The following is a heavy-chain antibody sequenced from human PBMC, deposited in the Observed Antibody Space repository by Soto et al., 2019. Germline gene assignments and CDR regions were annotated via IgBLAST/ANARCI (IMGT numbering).Heavy chain of an antibody. V-gene: IGHV4-4*02. CDR3: ARGGGVYYFDY. CDR2: IYHSGIT. CDR1: GGSISSSNW. J-gene: IGHJ4*02. D-gene: IGHD2-8*02. Sequence: PSETLSLTCAVSGGSISSSNWWSWVRQPPGKGLEWIGEIYHSGITDYTPSLKSRVTISVDTSKSQFSLKLSSVTAADTAVYYCARGGGVYYFDYWGQGTLVTVSS.